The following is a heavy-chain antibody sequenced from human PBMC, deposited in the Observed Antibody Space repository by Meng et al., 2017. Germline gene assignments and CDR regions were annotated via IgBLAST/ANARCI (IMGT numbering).Heavy chain of an antibody. CDR3: ATRGNPYLNC. J-gene: IGHJ4*02. Sequence: QGQPVQSGAEVKKPGASVKVSCEASGYTLSSDGFSWVRQAPGQGLEWLGWINTYNGKTDYAQKFQGRITITTDTFTSTAYMELRNLRSDDTAVYYCATRGNPYLNCWGQGTLVTVSS. CDR2: INTYNGKT. V-gene: IGHV1-18*01. CDR1: GYTLSSDG.